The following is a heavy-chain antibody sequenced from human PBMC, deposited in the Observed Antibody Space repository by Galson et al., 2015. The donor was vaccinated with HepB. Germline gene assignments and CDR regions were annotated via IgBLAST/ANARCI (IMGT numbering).Heavy chain of an antibody. V-gene: IGHV4-61*02. CDR3: ARRRGNDYSKNYYFDY. Sequence: TLSLTCTVSGGSINSGNYYWNWIRQPAGKGLEWIGRISARGYTNYNPSLKSRLTMSVDTSKNQFSLKLSSVTAADTAVYYCARRRGNDYSKNYYFDYWGQGTLVTVSS. J-gene: IGHJ4*02. CDR2: ISARGYT. D-gene: IGHD4-11*01. CDR1: GGSINSGNYY.